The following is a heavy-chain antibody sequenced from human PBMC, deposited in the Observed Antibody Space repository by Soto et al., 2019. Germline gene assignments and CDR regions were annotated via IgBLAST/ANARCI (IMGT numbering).Heavy chain of an antibody. J-gene: IGHJ5*02. CDR3: ARWVGASNWFDP. Sequence: XSVKVSCKTSGYTFTGYHIHWVRQAPGQGLEWMGWINTNTGDTNYAQKFQGWVTMTRDTSINTAYVQLSRLTSDDTAVYYCARWVGASNWFDPWGQGTLVTVSS. CDR1: GYTFTGYH. D-gene: IGHD1-26*01. CDR2: INTNTGDT. V-gene: IGHV1-2*04.